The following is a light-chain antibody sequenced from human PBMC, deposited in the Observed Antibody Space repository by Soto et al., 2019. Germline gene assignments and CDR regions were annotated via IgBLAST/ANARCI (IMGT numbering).Light chain of an antibody. J-gene: IGKJ1*01. CDR2: KAS. CDR3: QRYNTYPWR. V-gene: IGKV1-5*03. CDR1: QSISSW. Sequence: DIQMTQSPSTLSASVGDRVTITCRASQSISSWVAWYQQKPGKGPKLLIYKASHLESGVPSRFSGSGSGTEFTLTISSLQPGDFATYYCQRYNTYPWRFGHGTKVDI.